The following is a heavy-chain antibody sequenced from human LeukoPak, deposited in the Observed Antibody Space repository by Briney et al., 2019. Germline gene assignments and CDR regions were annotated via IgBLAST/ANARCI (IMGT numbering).Heavy chain of an antibody. J-gene: IGHJ4*02. Sequence: GGSLRLSCAASGFTFSSYSMNWVRQAPGKRLEWVSYISSSSSTIYYADSVKGRFTISRDNAKNSLYLQMNSLRAEDTAVYYCARESLSEHHSHIVVVTAIRDFDYWGQGTLVTVSS. CDR1: GFTFSSYS. V-gene: IGHV3-48*01. CDR2: ISSSSSTI. D-gene: IGHD2-21*02. CDR3: ARESLSEHHSHIVVVTAIRDFDY.